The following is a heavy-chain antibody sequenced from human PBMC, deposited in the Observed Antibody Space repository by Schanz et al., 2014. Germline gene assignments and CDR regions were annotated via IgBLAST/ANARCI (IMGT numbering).Heavy chain of an antibody. Sequence: VQLEQSGAEVKKPGSSVKVSCKASGGTFSSFGINWVRQAPGQGLEWMGRIIPSLGLAKYEQKFQDKVTITADTSTTTAYMELSGLRSEDTAVYYCARDRLECGAECYSVEVFESWGQGTLVIVAS. J-gene: IGHJ4*02. CDR2: IIPSLGLA. V-gene: IGHV1-69*04. CDR3: ARDRLECGAECYSVEVFES. CDR1: GGTFSSFG. D-gene: IGHD2-21*01.